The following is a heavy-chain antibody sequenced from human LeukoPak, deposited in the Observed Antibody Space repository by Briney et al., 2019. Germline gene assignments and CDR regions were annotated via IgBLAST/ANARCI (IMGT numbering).Heavy chain of an antibody. J-gene: IGHJ4*02. D-gene: IGHD6-19*01. CDR3: ARDRDFLGSGWSNSFDY. V-gene: IGHV3-21*01. CDR1: GFTFSSYS. CDR2: ISSSSSYI. Sequence: GGSLRLSCAASGFTFSSYSMNWVRQAPGKGLEWVSSISSSSSYIYYADSVKGRFTISRDNAKNSLYLQMNSLRAEDTAVYYCARDRDFLGSGWSNSFDYWGQGTLVTVSS.